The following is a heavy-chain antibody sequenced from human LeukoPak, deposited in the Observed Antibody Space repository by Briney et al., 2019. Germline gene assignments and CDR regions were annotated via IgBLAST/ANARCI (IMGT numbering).Heavy chain of an antibody. CDR1: GYTFTSYG. V-gene: IGHV1-18*01. D-gene: IGHD5-18*01. CDR2: ISAYNGNT. Sequence: AASVKVSCKASGYTFTSYGISWVRQAPGQGLEWMGWISAYNGNTNYAQKLQGRVTMTTDTSTSTAYMELRSLRSDDTAVYYCASSRYSCGLRNFDYWGQGTLVTVSS. J-gene: IGHJ4*02. CDR3: ASSRYSCGLRNFDY.